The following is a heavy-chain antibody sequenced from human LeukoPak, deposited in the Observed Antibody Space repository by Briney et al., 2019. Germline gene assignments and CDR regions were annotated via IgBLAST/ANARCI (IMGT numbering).Heavy chain of an antibody. V-gene: IGHV4-59*08. Sequence: PSETLSLTCTVSGGSISSYYWSWLRQPPGKGLEWIGYIYYSGSTNYNPSLKSRVTISVDTSKNQFSLKLSSVTAADTAVYYCARHLIVGATHTAPDAFDIWGQGTMVTVSS. J-gene: IGHJ3*02. D-gene: IGHD1-26*01. CDR3: ARHLIVGATHTAPDAFDI. CDR2: IYYSGST. CDR1: GGSISSYY.